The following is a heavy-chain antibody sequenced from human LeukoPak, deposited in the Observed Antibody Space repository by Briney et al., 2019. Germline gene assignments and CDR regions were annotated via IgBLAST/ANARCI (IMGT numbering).Heavy chain of an antibody. Sequence: GGSLRLSCAASGLTFSSYEMNWVRQAPGKGLEWVSYISSSGSTIYYADSVKCRFTISRDNSKNTLYLQMNSLRAEDTAVYYCAKVGPSFEYFQHWGQGTLVTVSS. CDR2: ISSSGSTI. V-gene: IGHV3-48*03. J-gene: IGHJ1*01. CDR1: GLTFSSYE. D-gene: IGHD3-16*02. CDR3: AKVGPSFEYFQH.